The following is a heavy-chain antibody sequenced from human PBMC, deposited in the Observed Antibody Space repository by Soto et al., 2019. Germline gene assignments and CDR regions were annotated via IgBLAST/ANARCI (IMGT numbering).Heavy chain of an antibody. V-gene: IGHV1-18*01. CDR1: GYTFTSYG. J-gene: IGHJ6*03. CDR2: ISAYNGNT. D-gene: IGHD5-12*01. Sequence: ASVKVSCRASGYTFTSYGISWVRQAPGQGLEWMGWISAYNGNTNYAQKLQGRVTMTTDTSTSTAYMELRSLRSDDTAVYYCARVARGDIVATTPKRNYYYYYYMDVWGKGTTVTVSS. CDR3: ARVARGDIVATTPKRNYYYYYYMDV.